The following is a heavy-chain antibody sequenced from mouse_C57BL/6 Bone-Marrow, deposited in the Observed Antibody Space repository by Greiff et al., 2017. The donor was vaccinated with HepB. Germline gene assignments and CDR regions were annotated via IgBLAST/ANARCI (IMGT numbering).Heavy chain of an antibody. CDR1: GFTFSDYG. J-gene: IGHJ4*01. V-gene: IGHV5-15*01. CDR3: ARHLGSPYAMDY. D-gene: IGHD1-1*02. CDR2: ISNLAYSI. Sequence: DVMLVESGGGLVQPGGSLKLSCAASGFTFSDYGMAWVRQAPRKGPEWVAFISNLAYSIYYADTVTGRFPIARENAKNTLYLEMSSLRSEDTAMYYCARHLGSPYAMDYWGQGTSVTVSS.